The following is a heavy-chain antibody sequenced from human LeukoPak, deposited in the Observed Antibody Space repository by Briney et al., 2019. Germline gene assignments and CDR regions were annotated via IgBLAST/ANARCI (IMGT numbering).Heavy chain of an antibody. CDR1: GYTFTSYG. V-gene: IGHV1-18*01. D-gene: IGHD5-24*01. Sequence: GASMKVSCKASGYTFTSYGISWVRQAPGQGLEWMGWISAYNGNTNYAQKLQGRVTMTTDTSTSTAYMELRSLRSDDTAVYHCARGAEVEMATIWGWYFDLWGRGTLVTVSS. J-gene: IGHJ2*01. CDR3: ARGAEVEMATIWGWYFDL. CDR2: ISAYNGNT.